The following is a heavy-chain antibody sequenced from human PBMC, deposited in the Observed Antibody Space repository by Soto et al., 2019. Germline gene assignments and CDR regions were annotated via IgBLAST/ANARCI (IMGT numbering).Heavy chain of an antibody. CDR3: TRLIGHSWLDS. CDR1: GDSVSTISAT. V-gene: IGHV6-1*01. D-gene: IGHD3-16*02. Sequence: SQTLSLTCAISGDSVSTISATWDWIRQSPSRGLEWLGRTYYRSKWEIDYAVSLRGRITIIPDTANNQLSLQLSSVTPDDTAVYYCTRLIGHSWLDSWGQGILVTVSS. J-gene: IGHJ5*01. CDR2: TYYRSKWEI.